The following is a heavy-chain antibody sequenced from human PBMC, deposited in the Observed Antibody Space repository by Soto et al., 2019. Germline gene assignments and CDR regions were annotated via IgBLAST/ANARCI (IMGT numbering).Heavy chain of an antibody. D-gene: IGHD1-26*01. J-gene: IGHJ4*02. CDR3: AKDQLSGSYPRTGDY. CDR1: GFTFSSYG. V-gene: IGHV3-30*18. Sequence: QVQLVESGGGVVQPGRSLRLSCAASGFTFSSYGMHWVRQAPGKGLEWVAVISYDGSNKYYADSVKGRFTISRDNSKNPLYLQMNRLRAEDTAVYYCAKDQLSGSYPRTGDYWGQGTLVTVSS. CDR2: ISYDGSNK.